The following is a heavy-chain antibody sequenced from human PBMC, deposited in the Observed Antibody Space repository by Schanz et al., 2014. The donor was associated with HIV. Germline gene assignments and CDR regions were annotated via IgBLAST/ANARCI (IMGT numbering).Heavy chain of an antibody. D-gene: IGHD3-3*01. CDR2: ISYDGSNK. CDR3: TTRRVLGVVRDY. Sequence: QVQLVESGGGVVQPGRSLRLSCAASGFTFSNYGMHWVRQAPGKGLEWVAFISYDGSNKYYADSVKGRFIISRDNSKNTLSLQMNSLKTEDTAVYYCTTRRVLGVVRDYWGQGTLVTVSS. V-gene: IGHV3-33*05. CDR1: GFTFSNYG. J-gene: IGHJ4*02.